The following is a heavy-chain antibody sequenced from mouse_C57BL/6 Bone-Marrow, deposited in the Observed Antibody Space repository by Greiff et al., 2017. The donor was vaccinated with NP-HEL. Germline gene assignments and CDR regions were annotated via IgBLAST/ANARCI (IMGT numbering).Heavy chain of an antibody. J-gene: IGHJ2*01. CDR3: ARHTVYYFDY. CDR1: GFTFSSYG. CDR2: ISSGGSYT. V-gene: IGHV5-6*01. Sequence: EVQRVESGGDLVKPGGSLKLSCAASGFTFSSYGMSWVRQTPDKRLEWVATISSGGSYTYSPDSVKGRFTIPRDNAKNTLYLHMSNLKSEDTAMYYCARHTVYYFDYWGQGTTLTVSS.